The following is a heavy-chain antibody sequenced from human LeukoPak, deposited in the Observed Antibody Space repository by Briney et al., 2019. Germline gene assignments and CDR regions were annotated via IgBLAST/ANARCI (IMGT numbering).Heavy chain of an antibody. D-gene: IGHD6-19*01. CDR2: IYHNGST. V-gene: IGHV4-38-2*02. CDR1: GYSITSGYY. Sequence: SETLSLTCSVSGYSITSGYYWGWIPQPPGKGLEWVGTIYHNGSTSYNPSLKSRVTISVDTSKNQFSLILNSVIAADTAVYYCARDGGSGWYVNYYYYYMDVWGKGTTVTVSS. CDR3: ARDGGSGWYVNYYYYYMDV. J-gene: IGHJ6*03.